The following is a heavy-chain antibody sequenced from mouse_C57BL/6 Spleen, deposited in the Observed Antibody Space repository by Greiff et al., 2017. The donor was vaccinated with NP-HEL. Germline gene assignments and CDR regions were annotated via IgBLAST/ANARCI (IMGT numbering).Heavy chain of an antibody. CDR2: IWSGGST. CDR3: ARAGYYSKAWFAY. J-gene: IGHJ3*01. D-gene: IGHD2-5*01. Sequence: VQLQESGPGLVQPSQSLSITCTVSGFSLTSYGVHWVRQSPGKGLEWLGVIWSGGSTDYNAAFISRMSISKDNSTSQVFFKMNSLQADDTAIYYCARAGYYSKAWFAYWGQGTLVTVSA. CDR1: GFSLTSYG. V-gene: IGHV2-2*01.